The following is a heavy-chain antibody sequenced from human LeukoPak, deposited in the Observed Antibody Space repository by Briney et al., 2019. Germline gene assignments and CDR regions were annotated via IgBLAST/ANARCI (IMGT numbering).Heavy chain of an antibody. CDR1: GFTLSSYG. CDR2: TSYDGSNK. Sequence: GGSLRLSCAASGFTLSSYGMHWVRQAPGKGLEWVAVTSYDGSNKYYADSVKGRFTISRDNSKNTLYLQMNSLRAEDTAVYYCAKFDLYHDLSSGDDYWGQGTLVTVSS. V-gene: IGHV3-30*18. CDR3: AKFDLYHDLSSGDDY. D-gene: IGHD6-19*01. J-gene: IGHJ4*02.